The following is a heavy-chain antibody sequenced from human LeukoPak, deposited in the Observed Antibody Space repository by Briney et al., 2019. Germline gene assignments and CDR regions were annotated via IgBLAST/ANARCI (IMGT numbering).Heavy chain of an antibody. V-gene: IGHV1-2*02. Sequence: ASVEVSCKASGYTFTDYYMHWVRQAPGQGLEWMGWISPNSGTNYAQKFQGRVTMTRDTSISTAYMELTRLTSDDTAVYYCARNRWMDYWGQGTLVTVSS. CDR3: ARNRWMDY. CDR2: ISPNSGT. J-gene: IGHJ4*02. CDR1: GYTFTDYY. D-gene: IGHD1-1*01.